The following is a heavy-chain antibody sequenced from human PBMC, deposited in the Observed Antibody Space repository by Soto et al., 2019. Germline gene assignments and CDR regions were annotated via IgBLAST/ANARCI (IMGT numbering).Heavy chain of an antibody. CDR3: VRDSGNGWKDY. CDR1: GGSFSGYY. J-gene: IGHJ4*02. CDR2: VNHGGTS. D-gene: IGHD6-19*01. Sequence: PSETLSLTCAVHGGSFSGYYLDWIRQPPGKGLEWIGEVNHGGTSNYNPSLKSRVTMSVDKPKNQFSLKLSSVTAADTAVYYCVRDSGNGWKDYWGQGTLVTVSS. V-gene: IGHV4-34*01.